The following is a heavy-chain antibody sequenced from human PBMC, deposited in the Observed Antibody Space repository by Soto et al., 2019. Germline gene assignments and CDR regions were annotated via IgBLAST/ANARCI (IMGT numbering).Heavy chain of an antibody. CDR2: IYYSGST. CDR3: AREGGHYGSGSYYRAIDY. V-gene: IGHV4-39*07. J-gene: IGHJ4*02. D-gene: IGHD3-10*01. CDR1: GGSISSSSYY. Sequence: SETLSLTCAVSGGSISSSSYYWGWIRQPPGKGLEWIGSIYYSGSTYYNPSLKSRVTISVDKSKNQFSLKLSSVTAADTAVYYCAREGGHYGSGSYYRAIDYWGQGTLVTVS.